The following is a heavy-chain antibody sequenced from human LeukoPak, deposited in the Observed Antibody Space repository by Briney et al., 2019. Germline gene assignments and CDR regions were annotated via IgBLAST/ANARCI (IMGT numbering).Heavy chain of an antibody. V-gene: IGHV4-34*01. CDR3: AGSGSYYAGAFDI. CDR1: GGSFSGYY. Sequence: SETLSLTCAVYGGSFSGYYWSWIRQPPGKGLEWIGEINHSGSTNYNPSLKSRVTISADTSKNQFSLKLSSVTAADTAVYYCAGSGSYYAGAFDIWGQGTMVTVSP. D-gene: IGHD1-26*01. J-gene: IGHJ3*02. CDR2: INHSGST.